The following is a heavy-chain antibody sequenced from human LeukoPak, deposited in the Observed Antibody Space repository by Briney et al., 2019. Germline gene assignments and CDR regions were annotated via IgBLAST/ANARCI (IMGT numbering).Heavy chain of an antibody. V-gene: IGHV1-2*02. CDR3: ARDQDGDYFDD. J-gene: IGHJ4*02. CDR1: GYTFTAFY. Sequence: ASVKVSFKASGYTFTAFYIHWVRQAPGQGLEWMGWINPNSGGTNYAQKFQGRVTMTRDTSISTAYMELKRLRSDDTAVFYCARDQDGDYFDDWGQGTLVTVSS. CDR2: INPNSGGT. D-gene: IGHD4-17*01.